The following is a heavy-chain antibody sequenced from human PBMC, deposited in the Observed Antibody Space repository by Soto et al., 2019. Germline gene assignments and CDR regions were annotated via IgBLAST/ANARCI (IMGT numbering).Heavy chain of an antibody. J-gene: IGHJ4*02. CDR1: WFTFNTYA. Sequence: GSLRLSRAASWFTFNTYAMSWVRQTPGKGLEWISGVSGGGGATYYADSVKGLFTVSRDXXVNTVXLQMNGLRAGGTAIYPXSSPXSNPSLRVRATISLDTSKNQSSLKLISVTAADTAMYYCARVKLGGRGSFHYWGQG. CDR3: SSPXSNPSLRVRATISLDTSKNQSSLKLISVTAADTAMYYCARVKLGGRGSFHY. CDR2: VSGGGGAT. D-gene: IGHD3-10*01. V-gene: IGHV3-23*01.